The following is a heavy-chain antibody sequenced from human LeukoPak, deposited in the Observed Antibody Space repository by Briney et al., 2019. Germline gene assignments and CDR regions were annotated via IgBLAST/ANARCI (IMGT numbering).Heavy chain of an antibody. D-gene: IGHD3-3*01. CDR3: ASGIGVGDSFDI. J-gene: IGHJ3*02. Sequence: GGSLRLSCAASGFTLSSYWMHWVRQVPGKGLVWVSRINSDARNTNYADSVQGRFTISRDNAKNTLYLQMNSLRVEDTAVYYCASGIGVGDSFDIWGQGTMVTVSS. CDR1: GFTLSSYW. V-gene: IGHV3-74*01. CDR2: INSDARNT.